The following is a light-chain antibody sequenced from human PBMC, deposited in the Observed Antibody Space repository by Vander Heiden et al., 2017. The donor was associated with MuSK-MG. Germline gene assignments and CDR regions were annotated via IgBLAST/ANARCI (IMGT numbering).Light chain of an antibody. J-gene: IGKJ1*01. CDR2: LGS. CDR3: MQALRRWT. CDR1: QSLLHSNGYNY. Sequence: DIVMTQSPLSLPVTPGEPASISCRSSQSLLHSNGYNYLDWYLQKPGQSPQLLIYLGSNRASGVPDRFSGSGSGTDFTLKISRVEAEDVGVYYCMQALRRWTFGQGTKVEIK. V-gene: IGKV2-28*01.